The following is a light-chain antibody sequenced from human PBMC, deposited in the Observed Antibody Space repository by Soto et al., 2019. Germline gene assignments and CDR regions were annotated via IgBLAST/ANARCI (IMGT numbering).Light chain of an antibody. CDR3: TSYAGYNNWV. CDR2: EVT. Sequence: QSVLTQPPSASGSPGQSVTISCTGTSSDVGAYNFVSWFQQHPGRAPKLIIYEVTKRPSGVPDRFSGSKSGNTASLTVSGLQAEDEAYYHCTSYAGYNNWVFGGGTKLTVL. V-gene: IGLV2-8*01. CDR1: SSDVGAYNF. J-gene: IGLJ3*02.